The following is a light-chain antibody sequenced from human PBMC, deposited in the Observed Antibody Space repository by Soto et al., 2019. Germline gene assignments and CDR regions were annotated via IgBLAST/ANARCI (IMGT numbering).Light chain of an antibody. CDR1: QSISSSY. CDR2: GAS. Sequence: EIVLTQSPVTLSLSPGERATLSCRASQSISSSYLAWYQQKPGQAPWPLIFGASSRASGIPGRFSGSGSGTDFTLTISRLEPEDFAVYYCQHYGTSATWTFGQGTKVEIK. J-gene: IGKJ1*01. V-gene: IGKV3-20*01. CDR3: QHYGTSATWT.